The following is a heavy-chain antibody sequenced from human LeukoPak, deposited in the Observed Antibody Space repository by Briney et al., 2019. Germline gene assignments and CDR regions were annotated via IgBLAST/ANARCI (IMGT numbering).Heavy chain of an antibody. Sequence: ASVKVSCKASGYTFTGYYMHWVRQAPGQGLEWMGWINPNSGGTNYAQKFQGWVTMNRDTSISTAYMELSRLRSDDTAVYYCARVGAYGSGSYLPYWGQGTLVTVSS. D-gene: IGHD3-10*01. J-gene: IGHJ4*02. CDR1: GYTFTGYY. V-gene: IGHV1-2*04. CDR2: INPNSGGT. CDR3: ARVGAYGSGSYLPY.